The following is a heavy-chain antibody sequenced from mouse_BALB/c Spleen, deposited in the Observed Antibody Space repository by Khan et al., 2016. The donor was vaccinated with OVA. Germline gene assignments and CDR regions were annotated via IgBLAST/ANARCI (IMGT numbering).Heavy chain of an antibody. D-gene: IGHD1-1*01. Sequence: DLVKPGASVKLSCKASGYTFTSYWINWIKQRPGQGLEWIGRVSPGSGSPYYNEMFKGKATVTVDKSASTAYIQLNSLSSEDSAVYFSTRSNYCGNSLYAMDYWGQGTSVTVSS. CDR2: VSPGSGSP. V-gene: IGHV1S41*01. CDR1: GYTFTSYW. J-gene: IGHJ4*01. CDR3: TRSNYCGNSLYAMDY.